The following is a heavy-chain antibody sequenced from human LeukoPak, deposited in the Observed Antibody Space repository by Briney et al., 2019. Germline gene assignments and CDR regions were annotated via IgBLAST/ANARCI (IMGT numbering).Heavy chain of an antibody. Sequence: GGSLRLSCAASGFTVSSNYMSWVRQAPGKGLEWVSVIYSGGSTYYADSVKGRFTISRDNSKNTLYLQMNSLRAEDTAVYYCARAWYYYDSSGHRDWGQGTLVTVSS. CDR3: ARAWYYYDSSGHRD. D-gene: IGHD3-22*01. CDR1: GFTVSSNY. CDR2: IYSGGST. J-gene: IGHJ4*02. V-gene: IGHV3-53*01.